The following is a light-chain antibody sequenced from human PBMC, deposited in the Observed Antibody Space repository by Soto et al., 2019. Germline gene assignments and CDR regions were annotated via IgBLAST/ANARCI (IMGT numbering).Light chain of an antibody. CDR3: QSYDRRLTGSYV. CDR1: KSNIGAGFA. Sequence: QSVLTQPPSVSGAPGQRVTISCTGRKSNIGAGFAVHWYQHIPGAAPRLLIYDNTDRPSGVPDRFSASTSGTSASLTINGLQAEDEGDYSCQSYDRRLTGSYVFGTGTKVTVL. V-gene: IGLV1-40*01. J-gene: IGLJ1*01. CDR2: DNT.